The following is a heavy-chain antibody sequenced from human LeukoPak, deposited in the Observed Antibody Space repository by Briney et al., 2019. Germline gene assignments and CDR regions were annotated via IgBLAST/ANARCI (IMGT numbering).Heavy chain of an antibody. CDR3: ARAGVYYGSGSPFDY. J-gene: IGHJ4*02. D-gene: IGHD3-10*01. Sequence: ASVEVSCKASGYTFTGYYMHWVRQAPGQGLEWMGWINPNSGGTNYAQKFQGRVTMTRDTSISTAYMELSRLRSDDTAVYYCARAGVYYGSGSPFDYWGQGTLVTVSS. CDR1: GYTFTGYY. V-gene: IGHV1-2*02. CDR2: INPNSGGT.